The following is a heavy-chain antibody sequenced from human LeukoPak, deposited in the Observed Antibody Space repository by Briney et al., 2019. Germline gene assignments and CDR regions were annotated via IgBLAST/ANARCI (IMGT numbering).Heavy chain of an antibody. CDR1: GGTFSSDG. D-gene: IGHD3-10*01. CDR3: AREGLFTMVRRGTLDN. J-gene: IGHJ4*02. Sequence: ASVKVSCKASGGTFSSDGITWVRQAPGQGLEWMGGIIPSFRKPDYAKKFQGRVTLTADESTCTAYMELSSLRSEDTAVYYCAREGLFTMVRRGTLDNWGQGTLVTVSS. CDR2: IIPSFRKP. V-gene: IGHV1-69*13.